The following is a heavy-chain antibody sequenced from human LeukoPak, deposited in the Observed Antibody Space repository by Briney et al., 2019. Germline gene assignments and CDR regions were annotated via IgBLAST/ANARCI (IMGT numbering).Heavy chain of an antibody. V-gene: IGHV3-23*01. J-gene: IGHJ3*02. Sequence: GGSLRLSCAASGFTFSSYAMSWVRQAPGKGLEWVSAISGSGGSTYYADSVKGRFTISRDNSKNTLYLQMNSLRAEDTAAYYCAKYYDFWSGELSDAFDIWGQGTMVTVSS. CDR2: ISGSGGST. CDR1: GFTFSSYA. CDR3: AKYYDFWSGELSDAFDI. D-gene: IGHD3-3*01.